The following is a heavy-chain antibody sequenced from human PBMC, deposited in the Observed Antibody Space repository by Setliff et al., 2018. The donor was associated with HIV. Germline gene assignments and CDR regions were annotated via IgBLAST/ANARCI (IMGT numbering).Heavy chain of an antibody. D-gene: IGHD3-10*01. J-gene: IGHJ6*02. CDR3: ARNFGLSPSGKYYYYYGMDI. CDR1: GYTFTGHY. V-gene: IGHV1-2*02. CDR2: VNPNSGDA. Sequence: ASVKVSCKASGYTFTGHYLHWVRQAPGQGLEWLGWVNPNSGDAIYAQNFQGRVTMTRDTSINAANMELRGLRSDDTAVYYCARNFGLSPSGKYYYYYGMDIWGQGTTVTVSS.